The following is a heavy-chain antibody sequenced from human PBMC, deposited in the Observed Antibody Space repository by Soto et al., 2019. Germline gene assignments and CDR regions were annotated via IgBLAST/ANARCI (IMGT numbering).Heavy chain of an antibody. CDR3: AKVAGITIFGVERPMDV. CDR2: ISGRGGST. V-gene: IGHV3-23*01. Sequence: EVQLLESGGGVVQPGGSLRLSCAASGFTFSSYAMSWVRQAPGKGLEGVSAISGRGGSTYYADSVTGRFTISRDNSKNTLYLQMNSLRAEVTAVYYCAKVAGITIFGVERPMDVWGKGTTVTVSS. D-gene: IGHD3-3*01. J-gene: IGHJ6*03. CDR1: GFTFSSYA.